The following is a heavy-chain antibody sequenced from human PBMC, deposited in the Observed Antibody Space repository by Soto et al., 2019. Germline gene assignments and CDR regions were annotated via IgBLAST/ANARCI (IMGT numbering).Heavy chain of an antibody. V-gene: IGHV3-15*01. Sequence: EVLLVESGGGLAKPGESLRLSCEASGFTFRNVWMTWIRRAPGRGLEWVATIQKEAAGGATDYGAPVAGRFTISRDDSQRILYLQMTSLKSEDTGLYYCTTGENWGRGTLVTVAS. CDR2: IQKEAAGGAT. CDR3: TTGEN. CDR1: GFTFRNVW. J-gene: IGHJ4*02. D-gene: IGHD3-16*01.